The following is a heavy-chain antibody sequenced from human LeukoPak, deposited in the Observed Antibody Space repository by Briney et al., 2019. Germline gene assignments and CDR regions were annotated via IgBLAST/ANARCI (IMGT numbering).Heavy chain of an antibody. J-gene: IGHJ4*02. D-gene: IGHD1-14*01. Sequence: ASVKVSCKASGYTFTSYAMHWVRQAPGQRLEWMGWINAGNGNTKYSQKFQGRVTITRDTSASTAYMELSSLRSEDTAVYYRAGDNPGSYYFDYWGQGTLVTVSS. CDR2: INAGNGNT. CDR1: GYTFTSYA. CDR3: AGDNPGSYYFDY. V-gene: IGHV1-3*01.